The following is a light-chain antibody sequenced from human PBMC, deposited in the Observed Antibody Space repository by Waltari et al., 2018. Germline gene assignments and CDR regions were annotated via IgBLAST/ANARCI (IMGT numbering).Light chain of an antibody. V-gene: IGLV3-21*02. J-gene: IGLJ1*01. CDR1: HIGSKR. CDR3: QVWDSSSDHYV. CDR2: DDS. Sequence: SYVLTQPPSVSVAPGQTARITCGGHHIGSKRVDWYQQKPGQAPVLVVYDDSDRPSGIPERFSGSNSGNTATLTISRVEAGDEADYYCQVWDSSSDHYVFGTGTKVTVL.